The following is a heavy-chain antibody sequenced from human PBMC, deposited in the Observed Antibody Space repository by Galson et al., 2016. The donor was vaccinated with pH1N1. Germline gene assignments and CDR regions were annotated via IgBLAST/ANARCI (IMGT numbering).Heavy chain of an antibody. J-gene: IGHJ4*02. CDR2: IRYDGTDK. D-gene: IGHD2-15*01. V-gene: IGHV3-30*02. CDR3: AKMGPGGSGDFYSWDQTDY. Sequence: SLRLSCAASDFTFKDFGMNWVRQAPGKGLEWVAFIRYDGTDKYYVDSVKGRFTISRDNSRRTLYLQMNSLRAEETAVYYCAKMGPGGSGDFYSWDQTDYWGQGSLVTVSS. CDR1: DFTFKDFG.